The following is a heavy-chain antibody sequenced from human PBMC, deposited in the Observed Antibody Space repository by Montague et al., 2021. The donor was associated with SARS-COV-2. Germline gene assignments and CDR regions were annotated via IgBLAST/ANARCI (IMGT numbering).Heavy chain of an antibody. CDR2: LFYSVNT. CDR3: ARTNYDFWRGHQRGGAFDI. Sequence: SETLSLTCTVSGGSISSSDYYWGWIRQPPGEGLEWIGSLFYSVNTYYXXXHKSRVTISVDTSKNQFSLKLSSVTAADTAVYYCARTNYDFWRGHQRGGAFDIWGQGTMVTVSS. V-gene: IGHV4-39*01. J-gene: IGHJ3*02. D-gene: IGHD3-3*01. CDR1: GGSISSSDYY.